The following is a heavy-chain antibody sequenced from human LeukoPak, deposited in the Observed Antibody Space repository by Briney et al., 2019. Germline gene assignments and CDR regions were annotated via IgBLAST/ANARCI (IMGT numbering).Heavy chain of an antibody. Sequence: GGSLRLSCAASGFTFDDYGMSWVRQAPGKGLEWVSGINWNGGSTGYADSVKGRFTISRDNAKNSLYLQMNSLRAEDTALYHCARRGIVATMLYYFDYWGQGTLVTVSS. J-gene: IGHJ4*02. D-gene: IGHD5-12*01. CDR1: GFTFDDYG. V-gene: IGHV3-20*01. CDR3: ARRGIVATMLYYFDY. CDR2: INWNGGST.